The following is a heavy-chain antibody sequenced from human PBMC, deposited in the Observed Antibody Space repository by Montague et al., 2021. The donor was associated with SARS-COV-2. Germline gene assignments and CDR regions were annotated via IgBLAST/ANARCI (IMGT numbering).Heavy chain of an antibody. Sequence: SLRLSCAASVFTLSSYGMHLVRQAPGKGLEWVAVIWYDGSNKYYXDSVKVRFTISRDNSKNTLYLQMNSLRAEDTAVYYCAREAEIFGVVISPLFYWGQGTLVTVSS. V-gene: IGHV3-33*01. D-gene: IGHD3-3*01. CDR1: VFTLSSYG. J-gene: IGHJ4*02. CDR2: IWYDGSNK. CDR3: AREAEIFGVVISPLFY.